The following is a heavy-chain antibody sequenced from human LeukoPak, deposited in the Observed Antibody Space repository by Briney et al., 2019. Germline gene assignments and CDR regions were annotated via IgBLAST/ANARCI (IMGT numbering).Heavy chain of an antibody. Sequence: PSETLSLTCTVSGYSISSGYYWGWIRQPPGKGLEWIGSIYHSGSTNYNPSLKSRVTISVDTSKNQFSLKLSSVTAADTAVYYCARSLLWFGELLSWGQGTLVTVSS. V-gene: IGHV4-38-2*02. CDR1: GYSISSGYY. J-gene: IGHJ4*02. D-gene: IGHD3-10*01. CDR3: ARSLLWFGELLS. CDR2: IYHSGST.